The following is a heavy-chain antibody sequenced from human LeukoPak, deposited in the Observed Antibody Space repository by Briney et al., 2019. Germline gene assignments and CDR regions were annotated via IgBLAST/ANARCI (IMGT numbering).Heavy chain of an antibody. CDR1: GYTFTSYY. Sequence: GASVKVSCKASGYTFTSYYMHWVRQAPGQGLEWMGIINPSGGSTSYAQKFQGRVTMTRDMSTSTVYMELSSLRSEDTAVYYCARDLDSSGYYHSDGDYWGQGTLVTVSS. V-gene: IGHV1-46*01. CDR3: ARDLDSSGYYHSDGDY. CDR2: INPSGGST. J-gene: IGHJ4*02. D-gene: IGHD3-22*01.